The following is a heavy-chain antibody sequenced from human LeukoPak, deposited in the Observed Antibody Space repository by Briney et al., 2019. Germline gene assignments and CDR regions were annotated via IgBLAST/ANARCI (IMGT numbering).Heavy chain of an antibody. V-gene: IGHV1-58*01. J-gene: IGHJ4*02. Sequence: GASVKVSCKASGFTFTSSAVQWMRQARGQRLEWIGWIVVGSGNTNYAQKFQERVTITRGMSTSTAYMELSSLRSEDTAVYYCAADDYYDSSGYYDFDYWGQGTLVTVSS. CDR3: AADDYYDSSGYYDFDY. D-gene: IGHD3-22*01. CDR2: IVVGSGNT. CDR1: GFTFTSSA.